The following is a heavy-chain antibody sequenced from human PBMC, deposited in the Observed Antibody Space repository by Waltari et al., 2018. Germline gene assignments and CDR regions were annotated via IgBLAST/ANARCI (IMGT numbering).Heavy chain of an antibody. Sequence: QVQLVQSGAEVKKPGSSVKVSCKASGGTFSSYAISWVRQAPGQGLEWMGGIIPIFGTANYAQKFQGRVTITADESTSTAYMELSSLRSEDTAVYYCASEGYGDYADASPGYYYYYGMDVWGQGTTVTVSS. CDR1: GGTFSSYA. J-gene: IGHJ6*02. D-gene: IGHD4-17*01. V-gene: IGHV1-69*13. CDR2: IIPIFGTA. CDR3: ASEGYGDYADASPGYYYYYGMDV.